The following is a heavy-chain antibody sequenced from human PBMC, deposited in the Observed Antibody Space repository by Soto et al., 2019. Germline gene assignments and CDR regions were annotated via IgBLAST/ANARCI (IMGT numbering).Heavy chain of an antibody. J-gene: IGHJ4*02. CDR2: ISSDGTVS. Sequence: GGSLRLSCAASGFTFSNYGMSWVRQAPGKGLEWVAVISSDGTVSHYGDSVRGRFSVSRDNSKNTIYLQMNSLRGEDTAIYYCAKEMVVNPLESWGQGTLVTVSS. D-gene: IGHD2-21*01. CDR1: GFTFSNYG. CDR3: AKEMVVNPLES. V-gene: IGHV3-30*18.